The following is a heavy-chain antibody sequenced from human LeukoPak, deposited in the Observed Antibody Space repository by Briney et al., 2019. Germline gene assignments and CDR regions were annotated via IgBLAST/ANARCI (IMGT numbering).Heavy chain of an antibody. CDR1: GGSISSYY. D-gene: IGHD4/OR15-4a*01. V-gene: IGHV4-59*08. CDR3: ARGGHAYFGAF. J-gene: IGHJ3*01. CDR2: IYYSGST. Sequence: SETLSLTCTVSGGSISSYYWSWIRQPPGKGLEWIGYIYYSGSTNYNPSLKSRLTMSLDTSNNRFSLGLTSVTASDTAVYYCARGGHAYFGAFWGQGTVVTVSS.